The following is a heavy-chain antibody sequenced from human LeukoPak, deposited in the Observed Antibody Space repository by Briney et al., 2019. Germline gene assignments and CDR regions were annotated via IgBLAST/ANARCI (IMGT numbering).Heavy chain of an antibody. Sequence: SETLSLTCTVSGGSISSSSYYWGWIRQPPGKGLEWIGSIYYSGSTYYNPSLKSRVTISVDTSKNQFSLKLSSVTAADTAVYYCARDGVPAADLNFGYFQHWGQGTLVTVSS. D-gene: IGHD2-2*01. CDR3: ARDGVPAADLNFGYFQH. CDR1: GGSISSSSYY. CDR2: IYYSGST. V-gene: IGHV4-39*07. J-gene: IGHJ1*01.